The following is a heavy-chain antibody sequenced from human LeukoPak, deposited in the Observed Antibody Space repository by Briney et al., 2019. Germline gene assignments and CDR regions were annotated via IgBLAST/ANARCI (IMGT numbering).Heavy chain of an antibody. CDR1: GYTFTGHY. D-gene: IGHD3-3*01. Sequence: ASVKVSCKASGYTFTGHYMHWVRQAPGQGLEWMGWINPNSGGTNYAQKFQGRVTMTRDTSISTAYMELSRLRSDDTAVYYCARPHYDFWSGYYYYFDYWGQGTLVTVSS. J-gene: IGHJ4*02. CDR3: ARPHYDFWSGYYYYFDY. CDR2: INPNSGGT. V-gene: IGHV1-2*02.